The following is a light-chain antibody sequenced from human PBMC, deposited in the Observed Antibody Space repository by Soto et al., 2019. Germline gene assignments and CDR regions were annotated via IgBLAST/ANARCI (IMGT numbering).Light chain of an antibody. Sequence: EIVLTKSPATLSLSPGERATLSCRASQRGSSYLAWYQQKPGQAPRLLIYDASNRTTGIPARFSGSGSGTEFSITISGVEAGDFAVYYCQQRSNWPSFGGGTKLEIK. CDR3: QQRSNWPS. CDR2: DAS. J-gene: IGKJ4*01. V-gene: IGKV3-11*01. CDR1: QRGSSY.